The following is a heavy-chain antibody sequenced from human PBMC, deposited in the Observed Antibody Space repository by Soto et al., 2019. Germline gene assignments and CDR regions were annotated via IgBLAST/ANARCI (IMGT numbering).Heavy chain of an antibody. Sequence: KVCCAAAGFSXSSYGMGWVRQAPGKGLEWVANIKQDGSEKYYVDSVKGRFTISRENAKNSLYLQMNSLRADDTAVYYCARDHNGMAVWGQGITGPVS. CDR3: ARDHNGMAV. V-gene: IGHV3-7*03. J-gene: IGHJ6*02. CDR1: GFSXSSYG. CDR2: IKQDGSEK.